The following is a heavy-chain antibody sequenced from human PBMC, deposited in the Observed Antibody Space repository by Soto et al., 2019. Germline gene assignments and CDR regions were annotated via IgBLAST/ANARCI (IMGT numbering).Heavy chain of an antibody. V-gene: IGHV3-23*01. CDR3: AKEKWQDILTGYSGFDY. Sequence: EVQLLESGGGLVQPGGSLRLSCVASGFTFSSYAMSWVRQAPGKGLEWVSAISGSGGSTYYADSVKGRFTISRDNSKNTFYLQMNSLRADDTAVYYCAKEKWQDILTGYSGFDYWGQGTLVTVSS. CDR2: ISGSGGST. D-gene: IGHD3-9*01. J-gene: IGHJ4*02. CDR1: GFTFSSYA.